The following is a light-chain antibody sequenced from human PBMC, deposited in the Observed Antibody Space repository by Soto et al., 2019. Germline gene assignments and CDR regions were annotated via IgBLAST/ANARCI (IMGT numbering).Light chain of an antibody. J-gene: IGKJ4*01. CDR1: PGISSY. V-gene: IGKV1-9*01. CDR2: AAS. Sequence: DIQLTQSPSFLSASVGDRVTITCRASPGISSYLAWYQQKPGKAPKLLIYAASTLQSGVPSRFSGSGSGTEFTLTISSLQHEDFATYYCQQRNSYPFLNCGGGTQVEIK. CDR3: QQRNSYPFLN.